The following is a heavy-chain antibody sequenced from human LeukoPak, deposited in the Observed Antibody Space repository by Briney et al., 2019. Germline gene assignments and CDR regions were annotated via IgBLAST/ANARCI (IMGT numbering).Heavy chain of an antibody. CDR1: GLTVSNNY. D-gene: IGHD6-19*01. J-gene: IGHJ4*02. Sequence: PGGSLRLSCAASGLTVSNNYMSWVRQAPGKGLEWASVIYSGGSTYYADSVKGRFTISRDNSKNTLYLQMNSLRAEDTAVYYCARGIVVTATWDYFDYWGQGTLVTVSS. CDR2: IYSGGST. V-gene: IGHV3-53*01. CDR3: ARGIVVTATWDYFDY.